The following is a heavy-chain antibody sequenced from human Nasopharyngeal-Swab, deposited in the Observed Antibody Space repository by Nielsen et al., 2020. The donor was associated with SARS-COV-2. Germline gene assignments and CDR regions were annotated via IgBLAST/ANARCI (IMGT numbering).Heavy chain of an antibody. J-gene: IGHJ4*02. CDR2: INPSGST. D-gene: IGHD4-17*01. CDR3: ASLRPTVTTGADC. V-gene: IGHV4-34*01. Sequence: SETLSLTCAVYNGSFSGYYWSWTRQPPGKGLEWIGEINPSGSTNYNPSLKSRVTISVDTSKNQFSLKLSSVTAADTAVYYCASLRPTVTTGADCWGQGTLVTVSS. CDR1: NGSFSGYY.